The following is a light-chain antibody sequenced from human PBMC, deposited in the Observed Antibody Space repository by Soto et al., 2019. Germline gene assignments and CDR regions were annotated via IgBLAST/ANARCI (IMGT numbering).Light chain of an antibody. J-gene: IGKJ1*01. CDR2: AAS. CDR3: QQSFSTPRT. V-gene: IGKV1-39*01. CDR1: QSISSY. Sequence: DIQMTPSPSYLSASVGDRVTISCRASQSISSYLNWYQQKPGKAPKLLIYAASSLQSGVPSRFSGSGSGTDFTLTISSLQPEDFATYYCQQSFSTPRTFGQGAKVDFK.